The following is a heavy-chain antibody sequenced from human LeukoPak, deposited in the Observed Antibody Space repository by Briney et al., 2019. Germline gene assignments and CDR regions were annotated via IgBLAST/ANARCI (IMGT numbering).Heavy chain of an antibody. Sequence: ASVKVSCKASGYTFTSYDINWVRQATGQGLEWMGWMNPNSGNTGYAQKFQGRVTMTRNTSISTAYMELSSLRSEDTAVYHCAWVDYYYYGMDVWGQGTTVTVSS. V-gene: IGHV1-8*01. J-gene: IGHJ6*02. CDR2: MNPNSGNT. CDR3: AWVDYYYYGMDV. CDR1: GYTFTSYD.